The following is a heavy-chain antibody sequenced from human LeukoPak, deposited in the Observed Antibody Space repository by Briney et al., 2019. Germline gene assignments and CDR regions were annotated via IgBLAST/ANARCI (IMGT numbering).Heavy chain of an antibody. CDR2: ISGSNGNT. V-gene: IGHV1-18*04. CDR1: GYTFTGYY. CDR3: AREEGNWGDAFDV. D-gene: IGHD7-27*01. Sequence: ASVKVSCKASGYTFTGYYMHWVRQAPGQGLEWMGWISGSNGNTNYAQKLQGRVTMTTDTSTSTAYMELRSLRSDDTAVYYCAREEGNWGDAFDVWGQGTMVTVSS. J-gene: IGHJ3*01.